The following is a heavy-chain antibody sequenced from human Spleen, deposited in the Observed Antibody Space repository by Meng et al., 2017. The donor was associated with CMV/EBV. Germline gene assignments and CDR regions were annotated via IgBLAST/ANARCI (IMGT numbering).Heavy chain of an antibody. J-gene: IGHJ4*02. CDR3: ARRYCTSVNCFFMDRVDY. Sequence: ASVKVSCQASGYTFSGYYIHWVRQAPGQGLEWMGWVTPESCGTNYAQKFQGRVTMTKNTSISTAYMELLNLRSDDTAVYYCARRYCTSVNCFFMDRVDYWGQGSLVTVSS. CDR2: VTPESCGT. D-gene: IGHD2-8*01. V-gene: IGHV1-2*02. CDR1: GYTFSGYY.